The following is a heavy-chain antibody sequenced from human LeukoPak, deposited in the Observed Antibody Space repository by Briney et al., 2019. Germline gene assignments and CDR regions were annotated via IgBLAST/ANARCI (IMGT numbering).Heavy chain of an antibody. Sequence: SETLSLTCTVSGGSISSGDYYWSWIRQPPGKGLEWIGYIYYSGSTYYNPSLKSRVTISVDTSKNQFSLKLSSVTAADAAVYYCAARSGYNSSGRDYWGQGTLVTVSS. CDR1: GGSISSGDYY. V-gene: IGHV4-30-4*01. J-gene: IGHJ4*02. CDR2: IYYSGST. D-gene: IGHD3-22*01. CDR3: AARSGYNSSGRDY.